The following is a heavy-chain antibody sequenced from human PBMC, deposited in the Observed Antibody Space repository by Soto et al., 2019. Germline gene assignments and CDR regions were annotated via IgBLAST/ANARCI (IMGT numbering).Heavy chain of an antibody. CDR3: AGDTGYCSGGSCFLYYMDV. V-gene: IGHV1-3*01. J-gene: IGHJ6*03. CDR2: INPANGDT. D-gene: IGHD2-15*01. Sequence: QVQLVQSGSEVKKPGASVRLSCKASGYTFTSYAVYWVRQAPGQRPEWMGWINPANGDTKYSQKFQDRVIVSRDTSASTAYMDLRSLRSEDTAVYYCAGDTGYCSGGSCFLYYMDVWGKGTTVTVSS. CDR1: GYTFTSYA.